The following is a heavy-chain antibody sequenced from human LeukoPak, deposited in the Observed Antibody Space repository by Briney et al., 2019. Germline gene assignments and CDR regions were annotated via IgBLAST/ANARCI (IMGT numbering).Heavy chain of an antibody. CDR2: IYHSGST. V-gene: IGHV4-38-2*02. D-gene: IGHD2-2*01. CDR1: GGSISSHY. CDR3: ARDVSGYCSSTSCYYFDY. J-gene: IGHJ4*02. Sequence: SETLSLTCTVSGGSISSHYWSWIRQPPGKELEWIGSIYHSGSTYYNPSLKSRVTISVDTSKNQFSLKLSSVTAADTAVYYCARDVSGYCSSTSCYYFDYWGQGTLVTVSS.